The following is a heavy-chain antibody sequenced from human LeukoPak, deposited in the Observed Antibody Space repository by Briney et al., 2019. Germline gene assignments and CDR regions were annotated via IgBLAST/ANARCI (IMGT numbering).Heavy chain of an antibody. V-gene: IGHV4-31*03. D-gene: IGHD5-12*01. CDR1: GGSISSGGYY. CDR3: ARAEYSGYPSDY. J-gene: IGHJ4*02. CDR2: IYYSGST. Sequence: SQTLSLTCTVSGGSISSGGYYWSWIRQHPGKGLEWIGYIYYSGSTYYNPSLKSRVTISVDTSKNQFSLKLSSVTAADTAVYYCARAEYSGYPSDYWGQGTLVTVSS.